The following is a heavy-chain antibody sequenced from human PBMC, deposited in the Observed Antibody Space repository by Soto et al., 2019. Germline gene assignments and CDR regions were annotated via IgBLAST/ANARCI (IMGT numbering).Heavy chain of an antibody. CDR3: ASYRVSGSYYTPLDY. J-gene: IGHJ4*02. CDR2: IKQDGSEK. CDR1: GFTFNNYW. D-gene: IGHD3-10*01. Sequence: EVQLVESGGGLVQPGGSLRLSCAASGFTFNNYWMSWVRQAPGKGLEWVANIKQDGSEKHYVDSVKGRFTIFRDNAKNSLYLQMNSVRAEDTAVYYCASYRVSGSYYTPLDYWGQGTLVTVSS. V-gene: IGHV3-7*05.